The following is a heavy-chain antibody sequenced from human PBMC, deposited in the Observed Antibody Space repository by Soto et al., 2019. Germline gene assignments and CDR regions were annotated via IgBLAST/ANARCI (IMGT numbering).Heavy chain of an antibody. CDR2: IWSDGSKE. J-gene: IGHJ6*02. CDR3: ARDQVWSGNGLDV. CDR1: GFHFSRHG. Sequence: QVQLVESGGGVVQPGRSLRLSCAASGFHFSRHGVHWVRQAPGRGLEWVAVIWSDGSKEYYADSVKGRFTISRDNSKNTVSLQMNSLRSEDTAVYYCARDQVWSGNGLDVWGQGTTVTVSS. V-gene: IGHV3-33*01. D-gene: IGHD3-16*01.